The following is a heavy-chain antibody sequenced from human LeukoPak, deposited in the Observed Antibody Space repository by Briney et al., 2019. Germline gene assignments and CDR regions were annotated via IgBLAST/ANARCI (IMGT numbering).Heavy chain of an antibody. CDR3: ARAQYGAFDI. Sequence: GGSLRLSCAASGFTFSSYWMHWVRQAPGKGLVWVSRIHSDGSSTSYADSVKGRFTISRDNAKNTLYLQMNSLRAEDTAVYYCARAQYGAFDIWGQGTMVTVSS. J-gene: IGHJ3*02. CDR1: GFTFSSYW. D-gene: IGHD2-2*01. CDR2: IHSDGSST. V-gene: IGHV3-74*01.